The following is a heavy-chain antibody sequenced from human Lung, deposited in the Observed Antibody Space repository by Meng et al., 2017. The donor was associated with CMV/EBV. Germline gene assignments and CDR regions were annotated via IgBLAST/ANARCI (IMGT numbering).Heavy chain of an antibody. V-gene: IGHV4-34*01. CDR1: GGSLGDYF. J-gene: IGHJ6*02. CDR3: ARMIMNNYDYHFAMDV. D-gene: IGHD3-16*01. Sequence: SXTLSLXCTVYGGSLGDYFWTWIRQPPGKGLEWIGEIGHSGSTKYNPSLKSRATISDDASKNQLSLKLRSLTAADTAVYYCARMIMNNYDYHFAMDVWGQGTSVTVSS. CDR2: IGHSGST.